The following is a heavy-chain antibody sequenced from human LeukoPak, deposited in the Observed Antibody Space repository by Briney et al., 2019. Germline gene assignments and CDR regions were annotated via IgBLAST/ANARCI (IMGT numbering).Heavy chain of an antibody. CDR1: GFTFDDYA. Sequence: PGRSLRLSCAASGFTFDDYATHWVRQAPGKGLEWVSGISWNSGSIGYADSVKGRFTISRDNAKNSLYLQMNSLRAEDTALYYCAKDIEQWLAHDAFDIWGQGTMVTVSS. J-gene: IGHJ3*02. V-gene: IGHV3-9*01. CDR2: ISWNSGSI. CDR3: AKDIEQWLAHDAFDI. D-gene: IGHD6-19*01.